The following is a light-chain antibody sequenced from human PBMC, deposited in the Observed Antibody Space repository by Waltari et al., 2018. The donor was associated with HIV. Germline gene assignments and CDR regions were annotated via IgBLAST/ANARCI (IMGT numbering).Light chain of an antibody. CDR3: AAWDDSLSGWV. Sequence: QSVLTQPPSASGTPGQRVTISCSGSSFNIGKNYEYWYQQLPGTAPKLLIYRDNQWPSGVPDRFSGSKSGTSASLAISGLRSDDETDYYCAAWDDSLSGWVFGGGTKLTV. V-gene: IGLV1-47*01. CDR2: RDN. CDR1: SFNIGKNY. J-gene: IGLJ3*02.